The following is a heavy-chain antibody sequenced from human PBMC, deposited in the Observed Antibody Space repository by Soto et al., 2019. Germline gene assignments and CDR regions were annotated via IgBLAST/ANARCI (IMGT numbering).Heavy chain of an antibody. V-gene: IGHV3-30-3*01. CDR1: GFTFSSYA. D-gene: IGHD4-17*01. CDR2: ISYDGSNK. Sequence: ESGGGVVQPGRSLRLSCAASGFTFSSYAMHWVRQAPGKGLEWVAVISYDGSNKYYADSVKGRFTISRDNSKNTLYLQMNSLRAEDTAVYYCAREPAMTTVTLDYWGQGTLVTVSS. CDR3: AREPAMTTVTLDY. J-gene: IGHJ4*02.